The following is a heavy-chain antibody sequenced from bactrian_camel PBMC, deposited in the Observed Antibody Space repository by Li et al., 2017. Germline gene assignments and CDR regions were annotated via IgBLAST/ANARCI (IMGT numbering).Heavy chain of an antibody. J-gene: IGHJ4*01. Sequence: VQLVESGGGSVQAGGSLRLSCVALGYAGNRMAWFRQAAGKEREGVAFLTNGHGAYYADSVKGRFTISQGNAKNTLYLQMNSLKPEDTAMYYCVAALRIGRRGQGTQVTVS. CDR2: LTNGHGA. D-gene: IGHD1*01. V-gene: IGHV3S55*01. CDR3: VAALRIGR. CDR1: GYAGNR.